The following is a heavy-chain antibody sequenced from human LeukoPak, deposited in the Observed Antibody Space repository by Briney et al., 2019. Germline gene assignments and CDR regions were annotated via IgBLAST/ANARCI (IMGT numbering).Heavy chain of an antibody. CDR2: IYYSGST. J-gene: IGHJ5*02. CDR3: ARVGSGSGNYYNNWFDP. D-gene: IGHD3-10*01. V-gene: IGHV4-59*11. Sequence: SETLSLTCTVSGGSISSLYWSWIRQPPGKGLEWIGYIYYSGSTNYNPSLKSRVTISVDTSKNQFSLKLNSVTAADTAVYYCARVGSGSGNYYNNWFDPWGQGTLVTVSS. CDR1: GGSISSLY.